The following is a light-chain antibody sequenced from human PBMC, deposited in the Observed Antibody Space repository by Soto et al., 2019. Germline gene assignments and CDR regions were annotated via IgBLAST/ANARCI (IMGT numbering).Light chain of an antibody. Sequence: AIRITQSPSSFSASTGDRVTIPCRASQGISSYLAWYQQKPGKAPKLLIYAASTLQSGVPSRFSGSGSGTDFTLTISSLQPDDFATYYCQQYNPYSPWTFGQGTKVDIK. CDR3: QQYNPYSPWT. J-gene: IGKJ1*01. CDR2: AAS. V-gene: IGKV1-8*01. CDR1: QGISSY.